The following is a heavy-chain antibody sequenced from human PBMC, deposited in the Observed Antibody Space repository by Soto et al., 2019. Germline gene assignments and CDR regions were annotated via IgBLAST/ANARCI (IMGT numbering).Heavy chain of an antibody. CDR1: GGSISSGSYY. CDR2: IYYSGST. Sequence: QVQLQESGPGLVKPSETLSLSCTVSGGSISSGSYYWNWIRQPPGRGLEWIGYIYYSGSTYYNPSLKSRVTISVDTSKNQFSLKLSSVTAADTAVYYCARDYGDYALDYWGQGTLVTVSS. V-gene: IGHV4-30-4*08. J-gene: IGHJ4*02. CDR3: ARDYGDYALDY. D-gene: IGHD4-17*01.